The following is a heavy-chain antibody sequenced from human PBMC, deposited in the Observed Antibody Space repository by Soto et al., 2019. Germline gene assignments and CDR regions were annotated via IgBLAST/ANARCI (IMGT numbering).Heavy chain of an antibody. CDR3: ARYSGKYQGPIDY. V-gene: IGHV3-30*03. CDR1: GFTFSHYG. D-gene: IGHD1-26*01. CDR2: ISYDGSNK. Sequence: VQLVASGGGVVQPGRSLRLSCAASGFTFSHYGIHWVRQAPGKGLEWLAVISYDGSNKHYADSVKGRFTVSRDNSKNTLYLQMNSLRAEDTAVYFCARYSGKYQGPIDYWGQGTLVTVSS. J-gene: IGHJ4*02.